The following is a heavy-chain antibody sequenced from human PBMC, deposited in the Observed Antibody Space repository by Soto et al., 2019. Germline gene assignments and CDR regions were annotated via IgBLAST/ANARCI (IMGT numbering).Heavy chain of an antibody. CDR3: ARLYTGNYIMYH. CDR2: IYHSGDT. D-gene: IGHD1-26*01. CDR1: GDSISSPHW. Sequence: PSETLSLTCAVSGDSISSPHWSIWVRQPPGKGLEWIGGIYHSGDTKYNPSLKSRVTLSIDKSQSHFSLHLSSVTAADTAVYFCARLYTGNYIMYHWGPGTLVTVSS. J-gene: IGHJ5*02. V-gene: IGHV4-4*02.